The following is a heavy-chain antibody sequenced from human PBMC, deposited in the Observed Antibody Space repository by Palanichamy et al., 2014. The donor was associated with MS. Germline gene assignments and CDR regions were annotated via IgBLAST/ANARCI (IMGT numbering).Heavy chain of an antibody. CDR2: ISWNSGSI. V-gene: IGHV3-9*01. Sequence: EVQLVESRGGLVQPGRSLRLSCAASGFTFDDYAMHWVRQAPGKGLEWVSGISWNSGSIGYADSVKGRFTITRDNAKNSLYMQMNSLRAEDTALYYCAKVSGSGWYRDFDYWGQGTQVTVSS. CDR1: GFTFDDYA. J-gene: IGHJ4*02. D-gene: IGHD6-19*01. CDR3: AKVSGSGWYRDFDY.